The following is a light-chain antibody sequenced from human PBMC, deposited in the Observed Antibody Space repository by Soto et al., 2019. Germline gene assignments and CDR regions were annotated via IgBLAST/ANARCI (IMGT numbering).Light chain of an antibody. V-gene: IGLV2-23*02. Sequence: QSALTQPASVSGSPGQSITISCTGTSSDVGIYNLVSWYQQHPGKAPKLMIYEVSKRPSGVSNRFSGSKSGNTASLTISGLPAEDEADYYCCSYVGSSTFEWVFGGGTKLTVL. CDR3: CSYVGSSTFEWV. CDR1: SSDVGIYNL. CDR2: EVS. J-gene: IGLJ3*02.